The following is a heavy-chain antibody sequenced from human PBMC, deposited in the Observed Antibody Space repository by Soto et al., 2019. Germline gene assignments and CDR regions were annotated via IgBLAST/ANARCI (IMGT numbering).Heavy chain of an antibody. CDR2: IIPIFGTA. Sequence: SVKVSCKASGGTFSSYAISWVRQAPGQGLEWMGGIIPIFGTANYAQKFQGRVTITADESTSTAYMELSSLRSEDTAVYYCARGGPTYYYDSSGYYYGSSLAFDIWGQGKMVTVSS. J-gene: IGHJ3*02. V-gene: IGHV1-69*13. CDR1: GGTFSSYA. D-gene: IGHD3-22*01. CDR3: ARGGPTYYYDSSGYYYGSSLAFDI.